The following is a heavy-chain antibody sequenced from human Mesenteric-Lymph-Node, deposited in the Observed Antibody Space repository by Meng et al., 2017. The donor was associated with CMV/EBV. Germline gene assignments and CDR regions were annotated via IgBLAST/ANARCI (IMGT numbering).Heavy chain of an antibody. D-gene: IGHD1-26*01. CDR2: IYYRGST. CDR3: ARGRYVGWYFDL. V-gene: IGHV4-61*01. J-gene: IGHJ2*01. Sequence: VSGGSVSSGSYYWSWIRQPPGKGLEWIGYIYYRGSTNYNPSLKSRVTISVDTSKNQFSLKLSSVTAADTAVYYCARGRYVGWYFDLWGRGTLVTVSS. CDR1: GGSVSSGSYY.